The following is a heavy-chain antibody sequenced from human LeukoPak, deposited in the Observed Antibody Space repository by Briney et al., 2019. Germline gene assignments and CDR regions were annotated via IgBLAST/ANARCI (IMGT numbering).Heavy chain of an antibody. J-gene: IGHJ4*02. V-gene: IGHV3-74*01. Sequence: PGGSLRLSCAASGFIFSSYWMHWVRQAPGKGLVWVSRINSDGSSTTYTDSVKGRFTISRDSAKNTLYLQMNSLRAEDTAVYYCARDSGKWYFDYWGQGALVTVSS. D-gene: IGHD6-25*01. CDR1: GFIFSSYW. CDR2: INSDGSST. CDR3: ARDSGKWYFDY.